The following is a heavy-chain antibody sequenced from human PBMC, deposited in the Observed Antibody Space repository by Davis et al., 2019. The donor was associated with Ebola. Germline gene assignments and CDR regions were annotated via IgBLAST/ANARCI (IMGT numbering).Heavy chain of an antibody. D-gene: IGHD3-16*01. Sequence: GESLKISCAASGFTFSSYAMSWVRQAPGKGPEWVSGIDGGGGYTYYADSVKGRFTISRDNSPNTLYLQRNRLRVEDTAVYYCAKSGFKGGERFDPCGQGTLVTVSS. V-gene: IGHV3-23*01. CDR1: GFTFSSYA. CDR3: AKSGFKGGERFDP. J-gene: IGHJ5*02. CDR2: IDGGGGYT.